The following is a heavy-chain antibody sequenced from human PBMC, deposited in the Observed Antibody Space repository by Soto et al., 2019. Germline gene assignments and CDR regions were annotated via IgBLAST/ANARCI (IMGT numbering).Heavy chain of an antibody. CDR1: GGSMGSHY. V-gene: IGHV4-59*08. CDR2: IYSTGST. J-gene: IGHJ4*02. CDR3: PRHQSGYEYGITHFDY. D-gene: IGHD5-12*01. Sequence: QMQLQESGPGLVKPPETQSLTCTVSGGSMGSHYWSWIRQPPGKGLEWVGHIYSTGSTKYNPSPESRVSTSIVTSKNQFSSNLSSTTPANTALYYCPRHQSGYEYGITHFDYWGQGILLTVSS.